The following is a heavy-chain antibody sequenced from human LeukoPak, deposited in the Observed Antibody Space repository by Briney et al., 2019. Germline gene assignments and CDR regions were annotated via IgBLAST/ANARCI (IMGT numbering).Heavy chain of an antibody. Sequence: MASQTLSLTCTVSGGSISSGSYYGRWIRQPAGKGLEWIGRFYTSGSTNYNPSLQSRVTISGYTSKNQFSLKLGSVTAADTAVYYCARDGSYYDSGSYYGWFDPWGQGTLVTVSS. V-gene: IGHV4-61*02. CDR3: ARDGSYYDSGSYYGWFDP. CDR1: GGSISSGSYY. D-gene: IGHD3-10*01. CDR2: FYTSGST. J-gene: IGHJ5*02.